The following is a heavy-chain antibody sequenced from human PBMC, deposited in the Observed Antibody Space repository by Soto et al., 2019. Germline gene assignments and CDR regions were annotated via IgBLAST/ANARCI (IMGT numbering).Heavy chain of an antibody. CDR3: ARRMYYYGSGSYGGYYMDV. V-gene: IGHV4-34*01. CDR2: INHSGST. Sequence: QVQLQQWGAGLLKPSETLSLSCAVYGGSFSGYYWSWIRQPPGKGLEWIGEINHSGSTNYNPSLKSRVTISVDPSKNQFSLKLSSVTAADTAVYYCARRMYYYGSGSYGGYYMDVWGKGTTVTVSS. CDR1: GGSFSGYY. J-gene: IGHJ6*03. D-gene: IGHD3-10*01.